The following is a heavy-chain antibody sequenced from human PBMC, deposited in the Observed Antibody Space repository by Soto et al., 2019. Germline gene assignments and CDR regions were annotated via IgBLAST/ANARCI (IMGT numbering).Heavy chain of an antibody. J-gene: IGHJ4*02. V-gene: IGHV1-69*01. Sequence: QEQLVQSGAEVKKPGSSVKVSCKDSGGLFSSFAISWVRQAPGQGLEWMGGIIPVFGTTNYAQKFQGRVTITADESTNTAYMELSSLTSDDTAKYYCARGGGPYVWFNEFWGQGTQVTFSS. D-gene: IGHD3-16*01. CDR1: GGLFSSFA. CDR2: IIPVFGTT. CDR3: ARGGGPYVWFNEF.